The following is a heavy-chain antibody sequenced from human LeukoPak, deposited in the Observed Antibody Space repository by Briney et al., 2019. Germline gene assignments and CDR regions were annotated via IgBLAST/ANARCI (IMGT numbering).Heavy chain of an antibody. CDR1: GDTFSGYA. CDR3: ARDTRSSLRGHYYYYMDV. CDR2: IIPILTTP. J-gene: IGHJ6*02. D-gene: IGHD3-10*01. V-gene: IGHV1-69*01. Sequence: SVKVSCKVSGDTFSGYAISWVRQAPGQGLEWMGGIIPILTTPNYAQRFQGRVTITADESTSTAYMELISLRSEDTAVYYCARDTRSSLRGHYYYYMDVWGQGTTVIVSS.